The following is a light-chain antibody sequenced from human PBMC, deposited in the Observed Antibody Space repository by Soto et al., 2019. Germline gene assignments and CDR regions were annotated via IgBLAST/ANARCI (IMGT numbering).Light chain of an antibody. CDR1: QDISNY. Sequence: DIQMTQSPSSLSASVGDRVTITCQASQDISNYLNWYHQKPGKAPKLLIYDASNLETGGPSRFSGSGAGTDFTSTISSLQPEDIATYYFQQYDNLPPFTFGPGTKVDIK. CDR2: DAS. J-gene: IGKJ3*01. V-gene: IGKV1-33*01. CDR3: QQYDNLPPFT.